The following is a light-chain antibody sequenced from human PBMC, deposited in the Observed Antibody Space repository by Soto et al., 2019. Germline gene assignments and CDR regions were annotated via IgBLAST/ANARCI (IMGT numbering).Light chain of an antibody. Sequence: DIQMTQSPSSLSASVGDRFTTTCRASQTISSWLAWYQQKQGKAPKXXIYKASTLKSGVPSRFSGSGYGTEFNLTISSLQPDDFATYYCQHYNSYSEAFGQGTKVDIK. CDR3: QHYNSYSEA. J-gene: IGKJ1*01. CDR1: QTISSW. V-gene: IGKV1-5*03. CDR2: KAS.